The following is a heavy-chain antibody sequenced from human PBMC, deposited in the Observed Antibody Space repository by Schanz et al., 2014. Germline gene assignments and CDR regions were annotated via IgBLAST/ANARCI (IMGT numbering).Heavy chain of an antibody. CDR1: GVTFSSYA. CDR3: ARGIITMVRGGDVGAFDI. Sequence: VQLLESGGGFVQPGGSLRLSCVASGVTFSSYAMSWVRQASGKGLEWVAIIWYDGSNKYYADSVKGRFTISRDNSKNSLYLQMDSLRAEDTAVYYCARGIITMVRGGDVGAFDIWGQGTMVTVSS. V-gene: IGHV3-33*08. CDR2: IWYDGSNK. D-gene: IGHD3-10*01. J-gene: IGHJ3*02.